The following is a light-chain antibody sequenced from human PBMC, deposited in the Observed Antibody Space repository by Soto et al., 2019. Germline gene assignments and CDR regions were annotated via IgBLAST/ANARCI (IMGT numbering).Light chain of an antibody. CDR1: SSDVGGYNY. CDR2: DVS. J-gene: IGLJ3*02. Sequence: QSALTQSASVSGSPGQSITISCTGTSSDVGGYNYVSWYQQHPGKAPKLIIYDVSNRPSGVSTRFSGSKSGNTASLTISGLQAEDEAVYSCSSYTSTNSWVFGGGTQLTVL. V-gene: IGLV2-14*01. CDR3: SSYTSTNSWV.